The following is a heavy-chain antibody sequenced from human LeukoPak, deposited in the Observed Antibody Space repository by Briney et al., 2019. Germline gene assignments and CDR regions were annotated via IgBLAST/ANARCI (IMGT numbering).Heavy chain of an antibody. D-gene: IGHD4/OR15-4a*01. V-gene: IGHV4-34*01. CDR2: INHSGGT. CDR1: GGSFSGYY. J-gene: IGHJ4*02. CDR3: ARCYLLGHGFDY. Sequence: SETLSLTCAVYGGSFSGYYWSWIRQPPGKGLEWIGEINHSGGTNYNPSLQSRVTTSVDTTNNQFSLKLSSVTAADTAVYYCARCYLLGHGFDYWGQGTLVTVSS.